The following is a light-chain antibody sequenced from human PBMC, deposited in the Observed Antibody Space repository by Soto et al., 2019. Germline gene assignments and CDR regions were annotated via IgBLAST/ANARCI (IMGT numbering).Light chain of an antibody. CDR3: QKYNIWPQT. V-gene: IGKV3-15*01. J-gene: IGKJ1*01. Sequence: TQSPGTLSLSPWERATLSCRASQNLRSSLAWYQQKPGQAPRLLIYGASTRATGIPDRFSGSGSGTEFTLTISRLQSEDFAVYFCQKYNIWPQTCGQGTKVDIK. CDR2: GAS. CDR1: QNLRSS.